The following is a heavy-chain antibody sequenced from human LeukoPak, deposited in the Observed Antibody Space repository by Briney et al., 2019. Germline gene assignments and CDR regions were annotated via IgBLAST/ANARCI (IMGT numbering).Heavy chain of an antibody. V-gene: IGHV4-34*01. CDR2: INHSGST. Sequence: PSETLSLTCAVYGGSFSGYYWSWIRQPPGKGLELIGEINHSGSTNYNPSLKSRVTISVDTSKNQFSLKLSSVTAADTAVYYCARAPYYYDSSGYYTFLYYGMDVWGQGTTVTVSS. CDR1: GGSFSGYY. CDR3: ARAPYYYDSSGYYTFLYYGMDV. J-gene: IGHJ6*02. D-gene: IGHD3-22*01.